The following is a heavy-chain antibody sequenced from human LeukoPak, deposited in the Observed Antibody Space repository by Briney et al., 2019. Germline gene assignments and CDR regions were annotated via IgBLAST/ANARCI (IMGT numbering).Heavy chain of an antibody. Sequence: SETLSLTCKVSGYPIGLDYYRVWLRQAPGRGLQWIGGFHRGRIQYNSALKSRVTISIDSSKNQFSLRMWPVTAADTAFYFCARAPSSYESGNGYPNLGWLDPWGQGALVTVSS. J-gene: IGHJ5*02. V-gene: IGHV4-38-2*02. D-gene: IGHD5-24*01. CDR1: GYPIGLDYY. CDR2: FHRGRI. CDR3: ARAPSSYESGNGYPNLGWLDP.